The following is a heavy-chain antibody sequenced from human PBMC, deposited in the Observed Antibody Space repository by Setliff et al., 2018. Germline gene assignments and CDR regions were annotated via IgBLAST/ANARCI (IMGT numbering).Heavy chain of an antibody. Sequence: LSLTCTVSGDSISNYYWIRQTAGKGLEWIGSIYAGEATYYNPSLESRVVISVDSSKKRFSLKVSSVTAADTAVYYCARLWRRIQQIDYWGQGTLVTVSS. CDR2: IYAGEAT. J-gene: IGHJ4*02. CDR1: GDSISNYY. CDR3: ARLWRRIQQIDY. V-gene: IGHV4-4*08. D-gene: IGHD3-10*01.